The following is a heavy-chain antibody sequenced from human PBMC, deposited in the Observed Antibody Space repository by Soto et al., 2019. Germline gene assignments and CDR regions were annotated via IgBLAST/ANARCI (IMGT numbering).Heavy chain of an antibody. V-gene: IGHV3-30*18. CDR1: EVTFSSYG. D-gene: IGHD3-22*01. CDR3: AKSAITMIVVAPFDP. Sequence: GGSLRLSYRAAEVTFSSYGRHWVRQAPGKGLEWVAVISYDGSNKYYADSVKGRFTISRDNSKNTLYLQMNSLRAEDTAVYYYAKSAITMIVVAPFDPWGQGTLVTVSS. J-gene: IGHJ5*02. CDR2: ISYDGSNK.